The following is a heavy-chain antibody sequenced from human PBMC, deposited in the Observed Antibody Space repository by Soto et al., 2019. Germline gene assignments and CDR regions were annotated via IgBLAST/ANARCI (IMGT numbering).Heavy chain of an antibody. CDR2: INHSAST. J-gene: IGHJ4*02. D-gene: IGHD3-10*01. V-gene: IGHV4-34*01. CDR1: GGSFSGFF. Sequence: QVQLQQWGAGLLKPSETLSLTCAVSGGSFSGFFWSWVRQSPDKGLEWIGEINHSASTNYNPSLKSRVTMSVDTSKNQFSLKLSSVTAADTAVYYCARGRGAFWGQGSLVTVSS. CDR3: ARGRGAF.